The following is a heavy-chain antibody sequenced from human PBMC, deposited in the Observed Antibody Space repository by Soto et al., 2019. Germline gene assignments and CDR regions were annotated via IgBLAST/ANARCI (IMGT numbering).Heavy chain of an antibody. V-gene: IGHV1-69*01. CDR2: IIPIFGTA. CDR1: GGTFSSYA. CDR3: ARVGVKGMVAQEEINWYFDL. J-gene: IGHJ2*01. Sequence: QVQLVQSGAEVKKPGSSVKVSCKASGGTFSSYAISWVRQAPGQGLEWMGGIIPIFGTANYAQKFQGRDTITADESTSTAYMELSRLRSEDMAVYYCARVGVKGMVAQEEINWYFDLWGRGTLVTVSS. D-gene: IGHD2-15*01.